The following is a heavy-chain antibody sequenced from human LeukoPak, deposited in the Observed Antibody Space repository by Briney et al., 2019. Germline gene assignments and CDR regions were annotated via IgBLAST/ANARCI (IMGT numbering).Heavy chain of an antibody. CDR3: AREGRLSGTYYGGGCFNP. J-gene: IGHJ5*02. CDR1: GYSFFGYY. CDR2: INPNSAGT. D-gene: IGHD1-26*01. V-gene: IGHV1-2*02. Sequence: ASVKVSCKASGYSFFGYYMHWVRQAPGQGLEWMGWINPNSAGTNYAQKFQGRVIITMDTSISTAYMELSRLRSGDTGVYYCAREGRLSGTYYGGGCFNPWGQGTLVTVSS.